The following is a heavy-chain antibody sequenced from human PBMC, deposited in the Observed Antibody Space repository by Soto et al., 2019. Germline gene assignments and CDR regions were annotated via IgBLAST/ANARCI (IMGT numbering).Heavy chain of an antibody. CDR3: ASSVLRFLEWSRMDV. V-gene: IGHV4-61*01. D-gene: IGHD3-3*01. Sequence: SETLSLTCTVSGGSVSSGSYYWSWIRQPPGKGLEWIGYIYYSGSTNYNPSLKSRVTISVDTSKNQFSLKLGSVTAADTAVYYCASSVLRFLEWSRMDVWGQGTTVTVSS. CDR1: GGSVSSGSYY. CDR2: IYYSGST. J-gene: IGHJ6*02.